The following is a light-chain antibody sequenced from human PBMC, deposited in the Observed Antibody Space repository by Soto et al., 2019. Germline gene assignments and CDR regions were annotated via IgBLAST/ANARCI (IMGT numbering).Light chain of an antibody. CDR3: LQDYNYPRT. V-gene: IGKV1-6*01. Sequence: AIQMTQSPSSLSASVGDRVTITCRASQGIRNDLGWYQQKPGKAPKLLIYAASSLQSGVPSRFSGSGSGTDFTLTFSRLQPKDFSTYYCLQDYNYPRTFGQGTKVEIK. CDR1: QGIRND. CDR2: AAS. J-gene: IGKJ1*01.